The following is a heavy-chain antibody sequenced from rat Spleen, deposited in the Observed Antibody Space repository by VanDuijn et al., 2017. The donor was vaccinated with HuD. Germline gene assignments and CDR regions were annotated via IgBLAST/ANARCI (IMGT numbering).Heavy chain of an antibody. CDR1: GFSLTSYN. Sequence: QVQLMESGPGLVQPSETLSLTCTVSGFSLTSYNVHWVRQPPGKGLEWMGVMWSSGGTNYNSAIKSRLNISRYSSKSQVFLEMNSLQTEDTAMYFCARNFGGTTFDYWGQGIMVTVSS. V-gene: IGHV2-45*01. CDR3: ARNFGGTTFDY. CDR2: MWSSGGT. D-gene: IGHD1-5*01. J-gene: IGHJ2*01.